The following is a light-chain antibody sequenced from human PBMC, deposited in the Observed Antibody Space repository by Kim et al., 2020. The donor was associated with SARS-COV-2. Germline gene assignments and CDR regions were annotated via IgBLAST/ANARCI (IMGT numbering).Light chain of an antibody. CDR1: NIGSKS. CDR3: QVWDSSSDWV. J-gene: IGLJ3*02. CDR2: YDS. Sequence: VAPGKTARITCGGNNIGSKSVHWYQQKPGQAPVLVIYYDSDRPSGIPERFSGSNSGNTATLTISRVEDGDEADYYCQVWDSSSDWVFGGGTQLTVL. V-gene: IGLV3-21*04.